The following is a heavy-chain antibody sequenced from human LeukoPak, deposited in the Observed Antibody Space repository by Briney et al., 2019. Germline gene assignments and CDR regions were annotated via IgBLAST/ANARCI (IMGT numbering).Heavy chain of an antibody. V-gene: IGHV3-23*01. CDR1: GFSFSSYA. CDR2: ISGGGDKT. J-gene: IGHJ4*02. CDR3: AKDPSWSGYFDY. Sequence: GGSLRLSCEGSGFSFSSYAMSWVRQAPGKGLEWVSGISGGGDKTYYEESVKGRFTISRDNAKNSLYLQMNSLRAEDTAVYYCAKDPSWSGYFDYWGQGTLVTVSS. D-gene: IGHD6-13*01.